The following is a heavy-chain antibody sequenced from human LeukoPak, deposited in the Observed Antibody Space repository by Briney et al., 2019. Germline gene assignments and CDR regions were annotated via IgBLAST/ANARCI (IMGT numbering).Heavy chain of an antibody. CDR2: IHNSRGT. J-gene: IGHJ4*02. CDR3: GKVGGNSNS. Sequence: SETLSLTCTVSGGSIRSSSYYWGWIRQHPGKGLEWIGSIHNSRGTSYNPSLESRLTISLDTSENQFFLKMSYVTAADTAMYYCGKVGGNSNSWGQGTLVTVSS. D-gene: IGHD4-23*01. CDR1: GGSIRSSSYY. V-gene: IGHV4-31*03.